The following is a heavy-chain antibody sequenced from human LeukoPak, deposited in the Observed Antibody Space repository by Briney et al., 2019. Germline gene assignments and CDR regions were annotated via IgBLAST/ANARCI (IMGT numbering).Heavy chain of an antibody. CDR2: IYYSGST. CDR1: GGSISSYY. V-gene: IGHV4-59*01. J-gene: IGHJ4*02. CDR3: ARDGEMATPLDY. Sequence: PSETLSLTCTVSGGSISSYYWSWIRQPPGKGLEWIGYIYYSGSTNYNPSLKSRVTISVDTSKNQFSLKLSSVTAADTAVYYCARDGEMATPLDYWGQGTLVTVSS. D-gene: IGHD5-24*01.